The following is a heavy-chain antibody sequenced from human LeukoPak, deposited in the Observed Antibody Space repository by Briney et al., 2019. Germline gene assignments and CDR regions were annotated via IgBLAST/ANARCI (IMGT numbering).Heavy chain of an antibody. V-gene: IGHV3-53*01. CDR3: ARDGILTGYDAFDI. J-gene: IGHJ3*02. D-gene: IGHD3-9*01. Sequence: GGSLRLXCAASGFTVSSNYMSWVRQAPGKGLEWVSVIYSGGSTYYADSVKGRFTISRDNSKNTLYLQMNSLRAEDTAVYYCARDGILTGYDAFDIWGQGTMVTVSS. CDR1: GFTVSSNY. CDR2: IYSGGST.